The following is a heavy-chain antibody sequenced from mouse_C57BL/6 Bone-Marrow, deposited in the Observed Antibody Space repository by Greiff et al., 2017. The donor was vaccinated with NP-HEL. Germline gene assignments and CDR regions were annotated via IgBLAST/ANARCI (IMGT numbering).Heavy chain of an antibody. CDR2: ISNLAYSI. J-gene: IGHJ3*01. CDR3: ARQGAPEGFPY. Sequence: DVMLVESGGGLVQPGGSLKLSCAASGFTFSDYGMAWVRQAPRKGPEWVAFISNLAYSIYYADTVTGRFTISRENAKNTLYLEMSSLRSEDTAMYYCARQGAPEGFPYWGQGTLVTVSA. CDR1: GFTFSDYG. V-gene: IGHV5-15*01.